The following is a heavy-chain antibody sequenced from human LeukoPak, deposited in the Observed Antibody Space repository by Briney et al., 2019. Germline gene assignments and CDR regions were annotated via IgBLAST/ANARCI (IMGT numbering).Heavy chain of an antibody. CDR2: IYYSGST. CDR1: ADFLSSGDYY. V-gene: IGHV4-39*01. J-gene: IGHJ4*02. CDR3: ARLCQVTTCAKFEY. D-gene: IGHD4-17*01. Sequence: SETLSLTCTVYADFLSSGDYYWGWIRQSPGKGLTWVGSIYYSGSTLYNASFESRVTMSVDTSKNQFSLKLRSVTAADTAVYSCARLCQVTTCAKFEYWGQGILVTVSS.